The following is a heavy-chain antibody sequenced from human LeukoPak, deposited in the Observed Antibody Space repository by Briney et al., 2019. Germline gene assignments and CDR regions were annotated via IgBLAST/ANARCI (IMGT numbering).Heavy chain of an antibody. CDR2: IYYSGST. CDR1: GGSISSYY. CDR3: ASLITMIGSDYYGMDV. Sequence: SETLSLTCTVSGGSISSYYWSWIRQPPGKGLEWIGYIYYSGSTNYNPSLKSRVTISVDTSKNQFSLKLSSVTAADTAVYYCASLITMIGSDYYGMDVWGQGTTVTVSS. D-gene: IGHD3-22*01. V-gene: IGHV4-59*08. J-gene: IGHJ6*02.